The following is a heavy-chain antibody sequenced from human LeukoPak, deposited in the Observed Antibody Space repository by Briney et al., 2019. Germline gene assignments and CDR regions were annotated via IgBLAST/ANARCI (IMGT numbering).Heavy chain of an antibody. D-gene: IGHD1-1*01. CDR1: GFTFSSYW. V-gene: IGHV3-7*01. CDR2: IKQDGSEK. CDR3: ARVLTWNDVSVDAFDI. Sequence: GGSLRLSCAASGFTFSSYWMSWVRQAPGKGLEWVANIKQDGSEKYYVDSVKGRFTISRDNAKNPLYPQMNSLRAEDTAVYYCARVLTWNDVSVDAFDIWGQGTMVTVSS. J-gene: IGHJ3*02.